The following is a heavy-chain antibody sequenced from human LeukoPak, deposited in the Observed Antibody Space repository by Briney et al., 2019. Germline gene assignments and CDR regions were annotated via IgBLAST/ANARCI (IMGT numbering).Heavy chain of an antibody. J-gene: IGHJ5*02. CDR2: ISYDGSNK. Sequence: PGRSLRLSCAASGFTFSSYGMHWVRQAPGKGLEWVAVISYDGSNKYYADSVKGRFTISRDNSKNTLYLQMNSLRAEDTAVYYCAKGRRDTAMVLVSDPWGQGTLVTVSS. D-gene: IGHD5-18*01. CDR3: AKGRRDTAMVLVSDP. V-gene: IGHV3-30*18. CDR1: GFTFSSYG.